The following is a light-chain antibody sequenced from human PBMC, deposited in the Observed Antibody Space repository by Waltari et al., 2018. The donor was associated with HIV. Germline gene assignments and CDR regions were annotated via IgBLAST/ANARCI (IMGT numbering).Light chain of an antibody. Sequence: DIQMTQSPSSLSASLGDRVIITCWASQTISTYVYWYQHKPGRAPNLLIYAASSLQSVVPSRCIGSGSGTDFTLTITSLQAEDFATYCCQQTYNKITFGPGTKV. J-gene: IGKJ3*01. V-gene: IGKV1-39*01. CDR2: AAS. CDR1: QTISTY. CDR3: QQTYNKIT.